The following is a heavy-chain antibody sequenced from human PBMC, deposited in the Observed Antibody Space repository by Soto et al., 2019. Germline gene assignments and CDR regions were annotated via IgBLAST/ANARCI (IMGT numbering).Heavy chain of an antibody. J-gene: IGHJ5*02. CDR1: GGSFSGYY. V-gene: IGHV4-34*01. CDR3: ARGVRILYANWFDP. D-gene: IGHD2-8*01. Sequence: QVQLQQWGAGLLKPSETLSLTCAVYGGSFSGYYWSWIRQPPGKGLEWIGEINHSGSTNYNPSLKSRVTISVDTSKNQFSLKLSSVTAADTAVYYCARGVRILYANWFDPWGQGTLVTVSS. CDR2: INHSGST.